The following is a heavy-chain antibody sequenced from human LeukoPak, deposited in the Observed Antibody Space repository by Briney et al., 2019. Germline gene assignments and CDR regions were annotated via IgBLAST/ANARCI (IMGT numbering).Heavy chain of an antibody. J-gene: IGHJ5*01. CDR3: AKPISGGLAVTADWFHP. Sequence: GGSLRLSCTASGFAFSVHAMSWLRQPPGKGLESVSTINANSGTTSYAASVRGRFTISRDNSKNTLYLQLNTLRADDTATYYCAKPISGGLAVTADWFHPWGQGTLVVVSS. CDR1: GFAFSVHA. CDR2: INANSGTT. V-gene: IGHV3-23*01. D-gene: IGHD6-19*01.